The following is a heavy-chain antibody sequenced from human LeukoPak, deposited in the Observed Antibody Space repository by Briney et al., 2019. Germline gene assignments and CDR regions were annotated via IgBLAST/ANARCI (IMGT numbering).Heavy chain of an antibody. Sequence: GGSLRLSCAASRFTFSSYAMSWVRQAPGKGLEWVSAISGSGGSTYYADSVKGRFTISRDNSKNTLYLQMNSLRAEDTAVYYCAKDPRYSGSYRPLDYWGQGTLVTVSS. J-gene: IGHJ4*02. V-gene: IGHV3-23*01. CDR3: AKDPRYSGSYRPLDY. D-gene: IGHD1-26*01. CDR1: RFTFSSYA. CDR2: ISGSGGST.